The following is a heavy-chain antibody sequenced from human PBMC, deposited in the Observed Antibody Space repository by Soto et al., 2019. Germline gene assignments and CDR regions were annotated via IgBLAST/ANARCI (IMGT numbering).Heavy chain of an antibody. D-gene: IGHD3-10*01. J-gene: IGHJ4*02. Sequence: QVQLVQSGAEVKKPGSSVKVSCKASGGTFSSYTISWVRQAPGQGLEWMGRIIPILGIANYAQKFQGRVTITADKSTSTADMELSSLRSEDTAVYYCARDNRGRAVAYYFDYWGQGTLVTVSS. CDR2: IIPILGIA. V-gene: IGHV1-69*08. CDR1: GGTFSSYT. CDR3: ARDNRGRAVAYYFDY.